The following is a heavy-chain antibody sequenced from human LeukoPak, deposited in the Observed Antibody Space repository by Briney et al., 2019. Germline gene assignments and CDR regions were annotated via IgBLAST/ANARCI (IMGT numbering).Heavy chain of an antibody. CDR3: AKASGQLWSYYFDS. CDR2: IRDSGEKA. V-gene: IGHV3-23*01. J-gene: IGHJ4*02. D-gene: IGHD3-10*01. Sequence: GGSLRLSCVTSGFTFSSASMSWVRQTPGKGLEWVSGIRDSGEKAYYADSVKGRLTISMDNSRNTLYLQMNSLRAEDTALYYCAKASGQLWSYYFDSWGQGTLVAVSS. CDR1: GFTFSSAS.